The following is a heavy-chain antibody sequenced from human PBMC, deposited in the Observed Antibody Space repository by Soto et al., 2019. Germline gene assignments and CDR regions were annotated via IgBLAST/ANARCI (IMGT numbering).Heavy chain of an antibody. V-gene: IGHV1-8*01. Sequence: QVQLVQSGAEVKKPGASVKVSCKASGYTFTSYDINWVRQATGQGLEWMGWMNPNSGNTGYAQKFQGRVTMTRNTSISTAYMELSSLRSEATAVYYCARGYQLLKNYYYYYGMDVWGQGTTVTVSS. CDR3: ARGYQLLKNYYYYYGMDV. D-gene: IGHD2-2*01. CDR1: GYTFTSYD. J-gene: IGHJ6*02. CDR2: MNPNSGNT.